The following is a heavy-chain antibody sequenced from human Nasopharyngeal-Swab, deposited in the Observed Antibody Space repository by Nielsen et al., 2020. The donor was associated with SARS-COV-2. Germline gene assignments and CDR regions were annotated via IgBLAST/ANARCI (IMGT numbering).Heavy chain of an antibody. Sequence: SETLSLTFAVYGGSFSGYYWSWSRQPPGKGLEWIGEINHSGSTNYNQSLKSRVTISVDTSKNQFYLKLSSVTAADTAVYYCASSFGVVIMDVWGKGTTVTVSS. V-gene: IGHV4-34*01. J-gene: IGHJ6*03. CDR1: GGSFSGYY. D-gene: IGHD3-3*01. CDR3: ASSFGVVIMDV. CDR2: INHSGST.